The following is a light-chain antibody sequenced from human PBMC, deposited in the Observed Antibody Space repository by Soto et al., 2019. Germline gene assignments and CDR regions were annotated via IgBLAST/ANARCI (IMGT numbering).Light chain of an antibody. V-gene: IGKV3-15*01. J-gene: IGKJ1*01. CDR2: GAS. CDR1: QSVGRY. Sequence: EIVLTQSPATLSLSPGERATLSCRASQSVGRYLAWYQQKPGQASRLLIYGASTRATGIPARFSGSGSGTEFTLTISSLQSEDFAVYYCQQYNNWPQTFGQGTKVDIK. CDR3: QQYNNWPQT.